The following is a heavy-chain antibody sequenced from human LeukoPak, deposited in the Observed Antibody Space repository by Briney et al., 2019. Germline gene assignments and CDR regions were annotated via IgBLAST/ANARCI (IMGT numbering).Heavy chain of an antibody. Sequence: GGSPRLSCAVSGLAFSSYWMSWVRQVPGKGLEWVAHIHQYGSEKYYVGSVKGRFTISRDNAKNSVYLQMNSLRAEDTAMYYCAKVEVGIEARPRGYNYYYYMDVWGNGTTVTVSS. V-gene: IGHV3-7*01. J-gene: IGHJ6*03. CDR3: AKVEVGIEARPRGYNYYYYMDV. CDR2: IHQYGSEK. D-gene: IGHD6-6*01. CDR1: GLAFSSYW.